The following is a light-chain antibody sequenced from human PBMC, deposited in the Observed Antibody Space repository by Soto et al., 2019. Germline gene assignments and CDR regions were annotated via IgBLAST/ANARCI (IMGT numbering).Light chain of an antibody. Sequence: QSALTQPVSVSGSPGQSSTISCTGTSSDVGGYNYVSWYQQYPGKAPKLIIYEVSNRPSGVSNLFSGSKSGNTASLTISGLQADDEAHYYCSSYTSRTTVVFGGGTKLTVL. J-gene: IGLJ2*01. V-gene: IGLV2-14*01. CDR2: EVS. CDR1: SSDVGGYNY. CDR3: SSYTSRTTVV.